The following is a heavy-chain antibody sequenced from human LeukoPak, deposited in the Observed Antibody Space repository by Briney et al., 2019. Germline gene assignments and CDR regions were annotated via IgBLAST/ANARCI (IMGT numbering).Heavy chain of an antibody. Sequence: PSETLSLTCAVSGGSISGSNWWSWVRQPPGKGLEWIGDISYSGSASYNPSLRSRVTISVDTSTNQFSLTLGSVTAADTAVYYCATEAECSGGSCYSYGWFDPWGQGTQVIVSS. J-gene: IGHJ5*02. CDR1: GGSISGSNW. D-gene: IGHD2-15*01. V-gene: IGHV4-4*02. CDR3: ATEAECSGGSCYSYGWFDP. CDR2: ISYSGSA.